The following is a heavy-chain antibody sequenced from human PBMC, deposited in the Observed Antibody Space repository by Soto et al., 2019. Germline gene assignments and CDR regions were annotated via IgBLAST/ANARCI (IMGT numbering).Heavy chain of an antibody. CDR1: RFTFSSYG. V-gene: IGHV3-30*18. J-gene: IGHJ3*02. Sequence: SLRLSCAAYRFTFSSYGMHWVRQAPGKGLEWVAARSYDGSNKYYADSVKGQFTISRDNSKNTLYLQMNSLRAEDTAVYYCAQALYYYDSSGYSNDAFDIWGQGTMVTVSS. CDR2: RSYDGSNK. D-gene: IGHD3-22*01. CDR3: AQALYYYDSSGYSNDAFDI.